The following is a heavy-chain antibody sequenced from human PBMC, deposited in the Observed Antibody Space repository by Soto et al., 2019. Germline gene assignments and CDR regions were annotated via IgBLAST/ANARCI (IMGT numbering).Heavy chain of an antibody. CDR2: IYYTGST. J-gene: IGHJ4*02. Sequence: PSETLSLTCTVPGGSISRYYWTWIRQPPGKRLEWIGYIYYTGSTNYNPSLQSRVTMSIDTSKNQFSLNLSSVTAADTAIYYCATYNRPPYHFDCWGQGALVTVSS. CDR1: GGSISRYY. CDR3: ATYNRPPYHFDC. V-gene: IGHV4-59*08. D-gene: IGHD1-20*01.